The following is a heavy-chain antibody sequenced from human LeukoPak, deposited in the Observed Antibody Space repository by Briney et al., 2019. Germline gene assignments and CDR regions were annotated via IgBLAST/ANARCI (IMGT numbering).Heavy chain of an antibody. Sequence: ASVKVSCKPSGYTFTTYDVNWVRQATGQGLEWMGWMNPNSGNTGYAQKFQGRVTMTRNTSISTAYIELSSLRSEDTAVYYCARGSNLRRRGKFFDSWGQGTLVTVSS. J-gene: IGHJ4*02. CDR3: ARGSNLRRRGKFFDS. D-gene: IGHD3-16*01. V-gene: IGHV1-8*01. CDR2: MNPNSGNT. CDR1: GYTFTTYD.